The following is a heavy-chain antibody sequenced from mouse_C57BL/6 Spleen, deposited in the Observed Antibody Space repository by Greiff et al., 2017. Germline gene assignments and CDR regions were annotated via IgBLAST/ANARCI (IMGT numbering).Heavy chain of an antibody. D-gene: IGHD1-1*01. J-gene: IGHJ1*03. V-gene: IGHV5-4*01. CDR2: ISDGGSYT. Sequence: EVQGVESGGGLVKPGGSLKLSCAASGFTFSSYAMSWVRQTPEKRLEWVATISDGGSYTYYPDNVKGRFTISRDNAKNNLYLQMSHLKSEDTAMYYCARDYYYGRDWYFDVWGTGTTVTVSS. CDR3: ARDYYYGRDWYFDV. CDR1: GFTFSSYA.